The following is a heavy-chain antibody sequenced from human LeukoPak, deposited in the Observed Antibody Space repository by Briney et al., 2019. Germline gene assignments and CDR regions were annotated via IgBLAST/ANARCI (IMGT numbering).Heavy chain of an antibody. CDR1: GFTFSSYG. Sequence: GGSLRLSCAASGFTFSSYGMHWVRQAPGKGLEGVAVIWYDGSNKYYADSVKGRFTISRDNSKNTLCLQMNSLRAEATDVYYCARDSEMATIDYWGQGTLVTVSS. J-gene: IGHJ4*02. D-gene: IGHD5-24*01. V-gene: IGHV3-33*01. CDR2: IWYDGSNK. CDR3: ARDSEMATIDY.